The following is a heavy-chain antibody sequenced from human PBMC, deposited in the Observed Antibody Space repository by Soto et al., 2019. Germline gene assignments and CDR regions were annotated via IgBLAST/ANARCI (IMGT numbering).Heavy chain of an antibody. V-gene: IGHV4-31*03. Sequence: QVQLQESGPGLVKPSQTLSLTCTVSGGSVSGGVYYWNWIRQHTEKGLEWIGYIYYSGSTYYNPSLRSRVTISADTSKNQFSLKLSSVTVADTAVYYCATSSVAGAGYFQHWGQGTQVIVSS. J-gene: IGHJ1*01. CDR1: GGSVSGGVYY. CDR2: IYYSGST. D-gene: IGHD6-19*01. CDR3: ATSSVAGAGYFQH.